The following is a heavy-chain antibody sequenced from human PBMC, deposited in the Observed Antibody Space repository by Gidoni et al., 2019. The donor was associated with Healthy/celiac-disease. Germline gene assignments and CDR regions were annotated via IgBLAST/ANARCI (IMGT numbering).Heavy chain of an antibody. CDR2: IYYSGST. CDR1: GGSISSYY. Sequence: VQLQASGPGLVKPSETLSLTCTVSGGSISSYYWSCLRQPPGKGLEWIGYIYYSGSTNYTPSLKSRVTISVDTSKNQFSLKLSSVTAADTAVYYCARDKYGDYAGDYWVQGTLVTVSS. D-gene: IGHD4-17*01. V-gene: IGHV4-59*01. J-gene: IGHJ4*02. CDR3: ARDKYGDYAGDY.